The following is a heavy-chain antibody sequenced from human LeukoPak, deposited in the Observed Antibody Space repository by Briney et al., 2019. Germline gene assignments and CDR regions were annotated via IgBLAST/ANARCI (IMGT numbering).Heavy chain of an antibody. J-gene: IGHJ4*02. CDR1: GFTFINYG. V-gene: IGHV3-23*01. CDR3: AKDYQRACSGGSCYSDY. Sequence: GGTLRLSCAASGFTFINYGMSWVRQAPGKGLEWVSGVSGSGGADAGSTYYAASVKGRFTISRDNSRNTLYMQMNSLRAEDTAVYYCAKDYQRACSGGSCYSDYWGQGTLVTVSS. CDR2: VSGSGGADAGST. D-gene: IGHD2-15*01.